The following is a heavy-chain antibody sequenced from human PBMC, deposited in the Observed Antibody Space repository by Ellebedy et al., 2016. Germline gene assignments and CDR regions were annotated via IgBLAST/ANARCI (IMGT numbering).Heavy chain of an antibody. CDR1: GDTSTIDY. CDR3: ARDLEAHTAMVTLYY. V-gene: IGHV1-46*01. J-gene: IGHJ4*02. Sequence: ASVKVSXXASGDTSTIDYMHWLRQAPGQGPQWMGIITLSGGNTNYAQKFQGRVSMTRDTSTSTVYMELSGLTSEDTAVYYCARDLEAHTAMVTLYYWGQGTLVTVSS. CDR2: ITLSGGNT. D-gene: IGHD5-18*01.